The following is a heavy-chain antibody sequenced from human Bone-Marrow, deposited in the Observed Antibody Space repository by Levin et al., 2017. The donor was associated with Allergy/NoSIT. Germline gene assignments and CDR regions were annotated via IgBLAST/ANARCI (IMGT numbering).Heavy chain of an antibody. D-gene: IGHD3-3*01. CDR3: ARADFNRYYDFWSGHSGMDV. J-gene: IGHJ6*02. CDR2: INPSGGST. CDR1: GYTFTSYY. Sequence: GESLKISCKASGYTFTSYYMHWVRQAPGQGLEWMGIINPSGGSTSYAQKFQGRVTMTRDTSTSTVYMELSSLRSEDTAVYYCARADFNRYYDFWSGHSGMDVWGQGTTVTVSS. V-gene: IGHV1-46*01.